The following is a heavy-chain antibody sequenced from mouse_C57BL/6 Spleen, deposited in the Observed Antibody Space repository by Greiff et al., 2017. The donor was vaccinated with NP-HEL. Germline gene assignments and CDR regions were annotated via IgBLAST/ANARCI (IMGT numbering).Heavy chain of an antibody. CDR1: GYTFTSYW. D-gene: IGHD1-1*01. Sequence: VQLQQPGAELVKPGASVKMSCKASGYTFTSYWITWVKQRPGQGLEWIGDIYPGSGSTNYNEKFKSKATLTVDTSSSTAYMQLSSLTSEDSAVYYCARGYYGRKGFAYWGQGTLVTVSA. CDR3: ARGYYGRKGFAY. V-gene: IGHV1-55*01. J-gene: IGHJ3*01. CDR2: IYPGSGST.